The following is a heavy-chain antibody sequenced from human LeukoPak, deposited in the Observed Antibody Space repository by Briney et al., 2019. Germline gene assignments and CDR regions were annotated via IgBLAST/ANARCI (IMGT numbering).Heavy chain of an antibody. CDR3: ARYCSSTKCPFDY. Sequence: SQTLSLTCTVSGGSISSGFYFWSWIRQHPGKGLEWVEYIHHSGTAFYNPSLESRVSISMDTPKNEFSLRLSAVTDADTAVYYCARYCSSTKCPFDYWGQGTLVTVSS. CDR2: IHHSGTA. J-gene: IGHJ4*02. CDR1: GGSISSGFYF. V-gene: IGHV4-31*03. D-gene: IGHD2-2*01.